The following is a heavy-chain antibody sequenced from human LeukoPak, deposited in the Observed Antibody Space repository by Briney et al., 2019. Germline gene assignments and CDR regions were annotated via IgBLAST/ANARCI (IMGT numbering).Heavy chain of an antibody. CDR3: ASEAGDSSGWYDLDY. CDR2: INPNSGGT. V-gene: IGHV1-2*06. Sequence: ASVKVSCKASGGTFSSYTISWVRQAPGQGLEWMGRINPNSGGTNYAQKFQGRVTMTRDTSISTAYMELSRLRSDDTAVYYCASEAGDSSGWYDLDYWGQGTLVTVSS. J-gene: IGHJ4*02. D-gene: IGHD6-19*01. CDR1: GGTFSSYT.